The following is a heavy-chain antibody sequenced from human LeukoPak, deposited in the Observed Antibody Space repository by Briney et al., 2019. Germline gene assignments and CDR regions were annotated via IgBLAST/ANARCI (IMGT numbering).Heavy chain of an antibody. CDR2: IRSKAYGGTT. J-gene: IGHJ3*02. CDR3: ARDGRFGESNDAFDI. D-gene: IGHD3-10*01. Sequence: TGGSLRLSCAASGFSFANYAMSWVRQAPGKGLEWVGFIRSKAYGGTTQYAASVKGRFTISRDDSKSIAYLQMNSLKTEDTAVYYCARDGRFGESNDAFDIWGQGTMVTVSS. V-gene: IGHV3-49*04. CDR1: GFSFANYA.